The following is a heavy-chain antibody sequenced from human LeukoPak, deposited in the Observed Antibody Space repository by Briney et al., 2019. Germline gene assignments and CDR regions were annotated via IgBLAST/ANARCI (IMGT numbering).Heavy chain of an antibody. Sequence: ASVKVSCKASGYTFTSYGISWVRQAPGQGLEWVGWIRAYNGNTNYAQKLQGRGTMTTDTSTSTAYMELRSLRSDDTAVYYCARDVSDYYDSSGYYSRFDYWGQGTLVTVSS. CDR2: IRAYNGNT. J-gene: IGHJ4*02. V-gene: IGHV1-18*01. D-gene: IGHD3-22*01. CDR3: ARDVSDYYDSSGYYSRFDY. CDR1: GYTFTSYG.